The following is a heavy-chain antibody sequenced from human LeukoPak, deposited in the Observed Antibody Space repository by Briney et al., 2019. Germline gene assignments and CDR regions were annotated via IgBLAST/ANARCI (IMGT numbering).Heavy chain of an antibody. J-gene: IGHJ4*02. Sequence: ASVKVSCKASGYTFTSYYMHWVRQPPGQGLDWMEIINPSGGSTSYAQKFQGRVTMTRDTSTSTVYMELSSLRSEDTAVYYCARAAVDTDTYYFDYWGQGTLVTVSS. CDR2: INPSGGST. D-gene: IGHD5-18*01. CDR1: GYTFTSYY. V-gene: IGHV1-46*01. CDR3: ARAAVDTDTYYFDY.